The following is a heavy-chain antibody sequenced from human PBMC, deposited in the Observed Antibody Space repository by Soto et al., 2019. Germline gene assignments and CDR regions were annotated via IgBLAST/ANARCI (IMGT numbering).Heavy chain of an antibody. CDR2: IFSNDEK. D-gene: IGHD5-18*01. Sequence: QVTLKESGPVLVKPTETLTLTCTVSGFSLSNARMGVSWIRQPPGKALEWLAHIFSNDEKSYSTSLKSRLTISKDTSKSQVVPTMTNMDPVDTATYYCARIRSGYSYGSDYYYGMDVWGQGTTVTVSS. CDR3: ARIRSGYSYGSDYYYGMDV. V-gene: IGHV2-26*01. CDR1: GFSLSNARMG. J-gene: IGHJ6*02.